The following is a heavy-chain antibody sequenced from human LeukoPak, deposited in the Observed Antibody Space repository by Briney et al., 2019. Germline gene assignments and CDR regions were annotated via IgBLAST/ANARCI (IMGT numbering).Heavy chain of an antibody. CDR3: VTTLDWSYFDS. D-gene: IGHD1-1*01. CDR2: IFGGGDDT. CDR1: GFSFSSYT. V-gene: IGHV3-23*01. J-gene: IGHJ4*02. Sequence: GGSLRLSCAASGFSFSSYTMGWVRQAPGKGLQWVSAIFGGGDDTFYADSVKGRFTISRDNARNTLYLQMNSLRGEDTAVYYCVTTLDWSYFDSWGQGTLVTVSS.